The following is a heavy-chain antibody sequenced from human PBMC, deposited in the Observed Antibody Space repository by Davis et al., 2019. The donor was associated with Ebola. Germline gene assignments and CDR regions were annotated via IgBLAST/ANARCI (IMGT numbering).Heavy chain of an antibody. Sequence: ASVKVSCKASGGTFSSDTISWVRQAPGQGLEWMGIINPSGGSTSYAQKFQGRVTMTRDTSTSTVYMELSSLRSEDTAVYYCATYFTIFGVVSDYWGQGTLVTVSS. CDR1: GGTFSSDT. CDR3: ATYFTIFGVVSDY. CDR2: INPSGGST. V-gene: IGHV1-46*01. D-gene: IGHD3-3*01. J-gene: IGHJ4*02.